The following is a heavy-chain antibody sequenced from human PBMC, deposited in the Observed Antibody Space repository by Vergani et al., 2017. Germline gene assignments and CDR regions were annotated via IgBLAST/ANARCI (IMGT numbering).Heavy chain of an antibody. V-gene: IGHV3-49*04. CDR3: TRDRLDDIYAYYDY. D-gene: IGHD3-16*01. Sequence: EVHLVESGGGLVQPGRSLRLSCSGSGFTLGDYAMTWVRQAPGKGLEWVAFIWSKPDGGTTEYAASVKGRYTISRDDSKSIAYLQMSSLKAEDTAVYYCTRDRLDDIYAYYDYWAQGTLVTVSP. CDR1: GFTLGDYA. J-gene: IGHJ4*02. CDR2: IWSKPDGGTT.